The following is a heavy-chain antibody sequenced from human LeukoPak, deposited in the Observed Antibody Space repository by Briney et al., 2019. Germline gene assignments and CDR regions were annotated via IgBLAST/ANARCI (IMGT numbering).Heavy chain of an antibody. CDR2: VGGDGRVT. CDR1: GFTFSTYT. CDR3: AKDRVPDGVWSFDY. V-gene: IGHV3-23*01. J-gene: IGHJ4*02. D-gene: IGHD2-8*02. Sequence: GGSLRLSCAASGFTFSTYTMNWVRQAPGEGLEWVSGVGGDGRVTHYADSVTGRFTISRDNSKNTLYLQMSSLRAEDTAVYYCAKDRVPDGVWSFDYWGQGSLVIVSS.